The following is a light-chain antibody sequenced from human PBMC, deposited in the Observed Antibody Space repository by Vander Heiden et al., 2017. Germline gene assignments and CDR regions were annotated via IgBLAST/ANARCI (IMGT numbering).Light chain of an antibody. CDR3: CSYAGSYTST. V-gene: IGLV2-11*01. CDR2: DVN. J-gene: IGLJ2*01. Sequence: QSALTQPRPVSGSPGQSVTISCTGTSSDVGGYNYVSWYQQHPGKVPKLIIYDVNKRPSGVPDRFSGSKSGNTASLTISGLQADDEADYYCCSYAGSYTSTFGGGTKLTVL. CDR1: SSDVGGYNY.